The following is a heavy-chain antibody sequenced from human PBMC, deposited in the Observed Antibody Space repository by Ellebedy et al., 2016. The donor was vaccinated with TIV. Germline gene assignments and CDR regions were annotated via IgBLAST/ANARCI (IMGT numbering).Heavy chain of an antibody. D-gene: IGHD1-14*01. V-gene: IGHV3-48*01. CDR3: ARARSGFDS. CDR2: ISASSSTI. J-gene: IGHJ5*01. Sequence: GESLKISXAASGFSFSRYSMIWARQAPGKGLEWLSYISASSSTIYYADSVKGRFTISRDNAKNTLYLQMNSLRAEDTAIYYCARARSGFDSWGQGTLVTVSP. CDR1: GFSFSRYS.